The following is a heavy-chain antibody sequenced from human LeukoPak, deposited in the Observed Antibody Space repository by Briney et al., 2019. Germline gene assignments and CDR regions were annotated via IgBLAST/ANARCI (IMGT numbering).Heavy chain of an antibody. Sequence: PSGTLSLTCAVSGGSISSSNWWSWVRQPPGKGLEWIGYIYYSGSTNYNPSLKSRVTISVDTSKNQFSLKMSSVTAADTAVYYCARVTRGFTYGHGSLDYWGQGTLVTVSS. CDR3: ARVTRGFTYGHGSLDY. CDR2: IYYSGST. CDR1: GGSISSSNW. D-gene: IGHD4-17*01. J-gene: IGHJ4*02. V-gene: IGHV4-4*02.